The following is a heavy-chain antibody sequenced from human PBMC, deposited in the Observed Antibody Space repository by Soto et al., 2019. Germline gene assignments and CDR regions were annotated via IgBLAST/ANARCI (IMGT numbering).Heavy chain of an antibody. D-gene: IGHD6-19*01. J-gene: IGHJ6*02. CDR2: ISTAGDT. V-gene: IGHV3-13*01. CDR1: GFTFSSYD. Sequence: PGGSLRLSCAASGFTFSSYDMHWARQATGKGLEWVSAISTAGDTYYPGSVKGRFTISRENAKNSLYLQMNSLRAGDTAVYYCARVPARRQWLSFYYYYGMDVWGQGTTVTVSS. CDR3: ARVPARRQWLSFYYYYGMDV.